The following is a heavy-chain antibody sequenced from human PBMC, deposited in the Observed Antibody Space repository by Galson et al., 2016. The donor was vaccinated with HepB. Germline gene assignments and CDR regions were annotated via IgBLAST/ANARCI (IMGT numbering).Heavy chain of an antibody. Sequence: SLRLSCAASGFSFSNYGMHWVRQAPGKGLEWVAVISSDADNEYYADSVKGRFTLSRDNSRNTLYLKMNSLRAEDTAVYYCAKDQVHYGFNLDSWGQGTLVTVSS. CDR1: GFSFSNYG. CDR2: ISSDADNE. V-gene: IGHV3-30*18. J-gene: IGHJ4*02. CDR3: AKDQVHYGFNLDS. D-gene: IGHD3/OR15-3a*01.